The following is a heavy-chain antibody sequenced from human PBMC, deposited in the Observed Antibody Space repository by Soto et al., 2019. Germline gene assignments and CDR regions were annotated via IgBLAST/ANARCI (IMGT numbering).Heavy chain of an antibody. CDR2: IIPIFGTA. CDR3: ARGKIGSSGYYAVAYNWFDP. D-gene: IGHD3-22*01. Sequence: QVQLVQSGAEVKKPGSSVKVSCKASGGTFSSYAISWVRQAPGQGFEWMGGIIPIFGTANYAQKFQGRVTITANKSTSTAYMELSSLRSEDTAVYYCARGKIGSSGYYAVAYNWFDPWGQGTLVTVSS. V-gene: IGHV1-69*06. J-gene: IGHJ5*02. CDR1: GGTFSSYA.